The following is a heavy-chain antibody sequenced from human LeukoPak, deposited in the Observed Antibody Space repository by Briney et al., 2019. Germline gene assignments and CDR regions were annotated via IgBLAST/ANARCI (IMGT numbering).Heavy chain of an antibody. CDR3: ASSNPIDGIAAAGKAAAATKGRRKYYYYGMDV. Sequence: ASVKVSCKVFGYTLTELSMHWVRQAPGKGLEWMGGFDPEDGETIYAQKFQGRVTMTEDTSTDTAYMELSSLRSEDTAVYYCASSNPIDGIAAAGKAAAATKGRRKYYYYGMDVWGQGTTVTVSS. D-gene: IGHD6-13*01. CDR1: GYTLTELS. J-gene: IGHJ6*02. CDR2: FDPEDGET. V-gene: IGHV1-24*01.